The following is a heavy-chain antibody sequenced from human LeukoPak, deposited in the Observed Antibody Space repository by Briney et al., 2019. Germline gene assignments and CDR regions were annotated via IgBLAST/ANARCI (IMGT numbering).Heavy chain of an antibody. J-gene: IGHJ6*03. D-gene: IGHD2/OR15-2a*01. Sequence: SETLSLTCSVSGVSISSGSYYWRWIRQPPGMGLEWIGIIYHNGNTNYNPSLKSRVTISADTSRNQFSLRMDSVTAADTAVYYCARLWDSTGLYFYYYMDVWGEGTTVTVSS. CDR1: GVSISSGSYY. CDR2: IYHNGNT. CDR3: ARLWDSTGLYFYYYMDV. V-gene: IGHV4-39*01.